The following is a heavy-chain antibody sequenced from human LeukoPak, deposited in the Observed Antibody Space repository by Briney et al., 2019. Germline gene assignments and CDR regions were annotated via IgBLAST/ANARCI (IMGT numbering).Heavy chain of an antibody. J-gene: IGHJ4*02. D-gene: IGHD3-10*01. Sequence: SETLSLTCTVSGGSISSSSSYCGWIRQPPGKGLDWIANIYYSGTTSYNPSLKRRVTISVDTSKNQFSLRLSSVTAADTAVYYCARLSTTYYYGSGSYPLPYFFHYWGQGTLVTVSS. CDR1: GGSISSSSSY. CDR2: IYYSGTT. CDR3: ARLSTTYYYGSGSYPLPYFFHY. V-gene: IGHV4-39*01.